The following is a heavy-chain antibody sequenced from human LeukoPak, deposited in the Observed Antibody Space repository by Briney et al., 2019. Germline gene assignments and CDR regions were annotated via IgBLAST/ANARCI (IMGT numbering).Heavy chain of an antibody. CDR1: GGSISSSSYY. V-gene: IGHV4-39*01. CDR2: IYYSGST. D-gene: IGHD6-19*01. J-gene: IGHJ4*02. Sequence: SETLSLTCTVSGGSISSSSYYWGWIRQLPGKGLEWIGSIYYSGSTYYNPSLKSRVTISVDTSKNQFSPKLSSVTAADTAVYYCARHGRYSSGWVDYWGQGTLVTVSS. CDR3: ARHGRYSSGWVDY.